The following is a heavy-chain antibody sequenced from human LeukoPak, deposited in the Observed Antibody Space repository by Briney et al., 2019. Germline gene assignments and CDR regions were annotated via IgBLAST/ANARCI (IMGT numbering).Heavy chain of an antibody. V-gene: IGHV4-59*08. D-gene: IGHD5-12*01. CDR2: IYYSGST. J-gene: IGHJ4*02. CDR3: ARLGGYEFDY. Sequence: PSETLSLTCTVSGGSISSYYWSWIRQPPGKGLEWIGYIYYSGSTNYNPSLKSRGTISVDTSKNQFSLKLSSVTAADTAVYYCARLGGYEFDYWGQGTLVTVSS. CDR1: GGSISSYY.